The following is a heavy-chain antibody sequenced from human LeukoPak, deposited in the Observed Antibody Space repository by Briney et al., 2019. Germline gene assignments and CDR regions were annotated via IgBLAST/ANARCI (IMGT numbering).Heavy chain of an antibody. Sequence: GEPLKISCQWSGDSFRNSWIGWVRQMTGKGPDWVGVIYPGDSETRYSPSFQGQVTISVDKSLSAAYLQWSSLKASDSAMYYCATWGRNGYLGMDVWGQGTPVIVSS. V-gene: IGHV5-51*01. J-gene: IGHJ6*02. CDR3: ATWGRNGYLGMDV. CDR2: IYPGDSET. D-gene: IGHD1-1*01. CDR1: GDSFRNSW.